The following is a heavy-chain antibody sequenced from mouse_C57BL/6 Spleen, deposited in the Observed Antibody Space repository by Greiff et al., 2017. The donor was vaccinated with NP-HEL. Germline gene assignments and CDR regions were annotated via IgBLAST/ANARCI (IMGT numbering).Heavy chain of an antibody. V-gene: IGHV5-6*01. CDR1: GFTFSSYG. CDR3: ARQGDGYDYDGDYYAMDY. D-gene: IGHD2-4*01. CDR2: ISRGGSYT. Sequence: EVQLLESGGDLVKPGASLKLSCAASGFTFSSYGMSWVRQTPEQRLEWVATISRGGSYTYYKDSVKGRSTLTRDNATNTPYLQMSSLKSEDTAIYYCARQGDGYDYDGDYYAMDYWGQGTSVTVSS. J-gene: IGHJ4*01.